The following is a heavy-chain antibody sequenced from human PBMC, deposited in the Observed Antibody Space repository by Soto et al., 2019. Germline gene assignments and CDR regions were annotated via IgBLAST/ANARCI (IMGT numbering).Heavy chain of an antibody. CDR2: LYNDARS. CDR1: GGSVSSHY. Sequence: QGQLQESGPGLVKPSQKLSLTSAFSGGSVSSHYWSWIRQPAGKGLEWLGRLYNDARSRYNTSLKGRVTMSMDTSNTQFSLKLTSVTDADTAVYCCAREPLAHSYFDFWGQVNLVTVSS. CDR3: AREPLAHSYFDF. V-gene: IGHV4-4*07. J-gene: IGHJ4*02.